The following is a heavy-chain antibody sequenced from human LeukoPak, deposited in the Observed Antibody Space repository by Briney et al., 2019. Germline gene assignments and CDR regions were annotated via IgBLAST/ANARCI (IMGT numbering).Heavy chain of an antibody. V-gene: IGHV1-2*02. J-gene: IGHJ4*02. CDR1: GYTFTSYA. D-gene: IGHD3-10*01. CDR3: ARLWFGEGDY. CDR2: INPNSGGT. Sequence: GASVKVSCKASGYTFTSYAMNWVRQAPGQGLEWMGWINPNSGGTNYAQKFQGRVTMTRDTSISTAYMELSRLRSDDTAVYYCARLWFGEGDYWGQGTLVTVSS.